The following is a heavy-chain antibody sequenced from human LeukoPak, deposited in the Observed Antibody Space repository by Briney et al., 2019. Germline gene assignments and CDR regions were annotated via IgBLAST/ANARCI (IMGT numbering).Heavy chain of an antibody. V-gene: IGHV3-74*01. CDR1: GFTFSSHW. CDR2: IRGDENEI. CDR3: ARGHVPGSTRHWDF. J-gene: IGHJ4*02. D-gene: IGHD3-10*01. Sequence: GGSLRLSCEASGFTFSSHWMHWVRQVPGKGLVWVARIRGDENEIDYADSVKGRFTISRDNAKDTLYLQMNSLRVEDTAVYFCARGHVPGSTRHWDFWGQGTLVTVSS.